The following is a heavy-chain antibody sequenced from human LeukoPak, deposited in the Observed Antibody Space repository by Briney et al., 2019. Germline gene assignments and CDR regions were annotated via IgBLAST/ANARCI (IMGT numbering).Heavy chain of an antibody. CDR1: GVSISSYY. CDR3: ARGGPRGVVVPAAIGRQNWFDP. CDR2: IYTSGST. Sequence: SETLSLTCTVSGVSISSYYWSWIRQPAGKGLEWIGRIYTSGSTNYNPSLKSRVTMSVDTSNNQFSLKLSSVTAADTAVYYCARGGPRGVVVPAAIGRQNWFDPWGQGTLVTVSS. D-gene: IGHD2-2*01. V-gene: IGHV4-4*07. J-gene: IGHJ5*02.